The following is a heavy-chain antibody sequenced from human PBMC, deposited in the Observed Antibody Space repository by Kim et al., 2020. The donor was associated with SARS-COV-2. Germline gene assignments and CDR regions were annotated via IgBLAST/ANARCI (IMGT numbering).Heavy chain of an antibody. V-gene: IGHV3-21*01. CDR3: ARSWGDIVVVPAAMSGGWFDP. D-gene: IGHD2-2*01. CDR2: ISSSSSYI. CDR1: GFTFSSYS. J-gene: IGHJ5*02. Sequence: GGSLRLSCAASGFTFSSYSMNWVRRAPGKGLEWVSSISSSSSYIYYADSVKGRFTISRDNAKNSLYLQMNSLRAEDTAVYYCARSWGDIVVVPAAMSGGWFDPWGQGTLVTVSS.